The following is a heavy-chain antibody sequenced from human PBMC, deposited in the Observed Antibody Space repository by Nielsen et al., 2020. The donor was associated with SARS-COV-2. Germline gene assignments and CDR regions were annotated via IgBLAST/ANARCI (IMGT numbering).Heavy chain of an antibody. Sequence: GGSLRLSCAASGFTFSSYAMHWVRQAPGKGLEWVSGISWNSGSIGYADSVKGRFTISRDNAKNSLYLQMNSLRAEDTALYYCALWGRFWVGWGQGTLVTVSS. CDR3: ALWGRFWVG. V-gene: IGHV3-9*01. J-gene: IGHJ4*02. D-gene: IGHD3-16*01. CDR2: ISWNSGSI. CDR1: GFTFSSYA.